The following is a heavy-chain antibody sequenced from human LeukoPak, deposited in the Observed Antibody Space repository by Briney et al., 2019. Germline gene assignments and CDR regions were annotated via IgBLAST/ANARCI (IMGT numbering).Heavy chain of an antibody. V-gene: IGHV4-59*01. CDR1: GASISKSY. D-gene: IGHD2/OR15-2a*01. CDR3: SRASPGAIYYYGMDV. Sequence: PSETLSLTCTVSGASISKSYWNWIRQPPGKELEWIGCTFNSGSTRYNPSLGSRVTISEDTSRNQFSLRLTSVTAADTATYYCSRASPGAIYYYGMDVWGQGTTVTVSS. CDR2: TFNSGST. J-gene: IGHJ6*02.